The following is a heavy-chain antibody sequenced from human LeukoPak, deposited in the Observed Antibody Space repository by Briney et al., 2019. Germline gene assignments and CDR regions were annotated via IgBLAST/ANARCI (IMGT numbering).Heavy chain of an antibody. CDR3: ARTRIGRKGSGWRNYYYMDV. J-gene: IGHJ6*03. Sequence: SETLSLTCTVSGYSISSGYYWGWIRQPPGKGLEWIGSIYHSGSTYYNPSLKSRVTISVDTSKNQFSLKLSSVTAADTAVYYCARTRIGRKGSGWRNYYYMDVWGKGTTVTISS. D-gene: IGHD2-15*01. CDR2: IYHSGST. CDR1: GYSISSGYY. V-gene: IGHV4-38-2*02.